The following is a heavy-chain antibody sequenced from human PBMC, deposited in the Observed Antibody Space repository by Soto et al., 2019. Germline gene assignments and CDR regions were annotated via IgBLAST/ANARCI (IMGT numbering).Heavy chain of an antibody. CDR1: GYTFTGYY. CDR2: INPNSGGT. Sequence: GASVKVSCKASGYTFTGYYMHWVRQAPGQGLEWMGWINPNSGGTNYAQKFQGWVTMTRDTSISTAYMELSRLRSDDTAVYYCARWGGGVVVPADIQFGGSNDYFGYWGQGTLVPXSS. V-gene: IGHV1-2*04. D-gene: IGHD2-2*02. J-gene: IGHJ4*02. CDR3: ARWGGGVVVPADIQFGGSNDYFGY.